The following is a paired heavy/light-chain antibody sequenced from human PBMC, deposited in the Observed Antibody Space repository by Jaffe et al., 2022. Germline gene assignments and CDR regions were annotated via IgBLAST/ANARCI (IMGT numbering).Light chain of an antibody. CDR1: QNVRTY. V-gene: IGKV1-39*01. CDR3: QQSNSTPPT. CDR2: GAS. J-gene: IGKJ4*01. Sequence: DIQMTQSPSSLSASIGDRVTITCRASQNVRTYLDWYQQKPGKAPKLLIFGASRLQSGVPSRFSGSGSGTEFTLTINSLQPEDFASYYCQQSNSTPPTFGGGSKVEIK.
Heavy chain of an antibody. Sequence: EVQLLESGGGLEQPGGSLRLSCAASGFTFRNYAMSWVRQAPGKGLEWVSVISDNGYYTNYADSVKGRFTISRDNSKNTLYLQMNSLRAEDTAVYYCAKDSDYSTNWYDFDYWGQGTLVAVSS. V-gene: IGHV3-23*01. J-gene: IGHJ4*02. CDR2: ISDNGYYT. D-gene: IGHD6-13*01. CDR1: GFTFRNYA. CDR3: AKDSDYSTNWYDFDY.